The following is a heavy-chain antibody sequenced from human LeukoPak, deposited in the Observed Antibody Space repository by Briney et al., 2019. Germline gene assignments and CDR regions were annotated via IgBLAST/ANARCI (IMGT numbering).Heavy chain of an antibody. D-gene: IGHD2-2*02. CDR2: IQSKGDGEAT. CDR3: TTDHTDIGCYIGLSGTGVF. J-gene: IGHJ4*02. Sequence: GGSLRLSCATSGFTFSRAWMSWVRQAPGKGLEWVGHIQSKGDGEATDYGAAVKGRFTISRDDSKDTLYLQMNNLQSEDTAIYYCTTDHTDIGCYIGLSGTGVFWGQGTLATVSS. CDR1: GFTFSRAW. V-gene: IGHV3-15*01.